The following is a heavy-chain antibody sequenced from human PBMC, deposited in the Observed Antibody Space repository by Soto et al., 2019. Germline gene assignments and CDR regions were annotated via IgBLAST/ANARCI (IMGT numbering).Heavy chain of an antibody. CDR2: ISYDGSNK. CDR1: GFTFSSYG. J-gene: IGHJ4*02. Sequence: GGSLRLSCAASGFTFSSYGMHWVRQAPGKGLEWVAVISYDGSNKYYADSVKGRFTISRDNSKNTLYLQMNSLRAEDTAVYYCAKSGMITFGGVIVTHFDYWGQGTLVTVSS. CDR3: AKSGMITFGGVIVTHFDY. D-gene: IGHD3-16*02. V-gene: IGHV3-30*18.